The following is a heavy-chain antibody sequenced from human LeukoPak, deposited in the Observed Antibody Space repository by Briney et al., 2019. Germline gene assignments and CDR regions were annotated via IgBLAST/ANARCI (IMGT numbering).Heavy chain of an antibody. D-gene: IGHD2-15*01. V-gene: IGHV3-23*01. CDR2: ISGSGGST. CDR3: AREIVVVVAATFRYFDL. Sequence: GGSLRLSCAASGFTFSSYGMSWVRQAPGKGLEWVSSISGSGGSTYYADSVKGRFTISRDNAKNSLYLQMNSLRAEDTAVYYCAREIVVVVAATFRYFDLWGRGTLVTVSS. J-gene: IGHJ2*01. CDR1: GFTFSSYG.